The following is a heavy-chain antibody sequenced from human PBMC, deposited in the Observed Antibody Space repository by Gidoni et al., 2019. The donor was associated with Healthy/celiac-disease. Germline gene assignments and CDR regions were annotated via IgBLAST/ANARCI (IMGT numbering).Heavy chain of an antibody. CDR2: IWYDGSNK. D-gene: IGHD6-19*01. CDR1: GFTFSSYG. V-gene: IGHV3-33*01. J-gene: IGHJ4*02. Sequence: QVQLVESGGGVVQPGRSLRLSCAASGFTFSSYGMHWVRQAPGKGLEWVAVIWYDGSNKYYADSVKGRFTISRDNSKNTLYLQMNSLRAEDTAVYYCARDSSSGALVYWGQGTLVTVSS. CDR3: ARDSSSGALVY.